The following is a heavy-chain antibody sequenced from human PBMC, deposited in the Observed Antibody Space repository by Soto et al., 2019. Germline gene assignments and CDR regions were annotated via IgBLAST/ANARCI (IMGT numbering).Heavy chain of an antibody. CDR2: IYYSGST. CDR1: GGSVSSGSYY. CDR3: ARDRGVGAGTATTEIDY. Sequence: QVQLQESGPGLVKPSETLSLTCTVSGGSVSSGSYYWSWIRQPPGKGLEWIGYIYYSGSTNYNPSLKSRVTISVDTSKNQFSLKLSSVTAADTAVYYCARDRGVGAGTATTEIDYWGQGTLVTVSS. D-gene: IGHD1-26*01. J-gene: IGHJ4*02. V-gene: IGHV4-61*01.